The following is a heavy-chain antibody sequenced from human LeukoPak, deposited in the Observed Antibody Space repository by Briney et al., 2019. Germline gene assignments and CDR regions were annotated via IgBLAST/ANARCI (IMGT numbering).Heavy chain of an antibody. Sequence: GGSLRLSCAASGFTFGSYAMHWVRQAPGKGLEWVAVISYDGSNKYYADSVKGRFTISRDNSKNTLYLQMNSLRAEDTAVYYCASPRIAVAGNGFDYWGQGTLVTVSS. CDR1: GFTFGSYA. D-gene: IGHD6-19*01. CDR2: ISYDGSNK. CDR3: ASPRIAVAGNGFDY. J-gene: IGHJ4*02. V-gene: IGHV3-30*04.